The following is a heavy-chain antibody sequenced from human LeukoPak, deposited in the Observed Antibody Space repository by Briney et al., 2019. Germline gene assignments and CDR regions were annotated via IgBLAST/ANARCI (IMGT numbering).Heavy chain of an antibody. D-gene: IGHD4-17*01. Sequence: GGSLRLSCAASGFTFSSYEMNWVRQTPGKGLEWVSYISSSGSTKHYADSVKGRFTISRVNAKNSLYLQMNSLRAEDTAVYYCARDPYYGDYVVWGQGTLVTVSS. CDR1: GFTFSSYE. J-gene: IGHJ4*02. V-gene: IGHV3-48*03. CDR2: ISSSGSTK. CDR3: ARDPYYGDYVV.